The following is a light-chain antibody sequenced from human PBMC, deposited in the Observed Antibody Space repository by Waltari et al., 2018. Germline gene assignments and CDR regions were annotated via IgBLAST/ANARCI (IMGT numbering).Light chain of an antibody. CDR1: SGQVSTTYF. Sequence: QTVVTQAASFSVSPGGTVTLTCGLRSGQVSTTYFHSGYQQTPGPAPPPLIYSTNTLSSGVPDRISGSILGNKAALTITGAQADYESDYYCVLYMGGGILFGGGTKLTVL. V-gene: IGLV8-61*01. J-gene: IGLJ3*02. CDR3: VLYMGGGIL. CDR2: STN.